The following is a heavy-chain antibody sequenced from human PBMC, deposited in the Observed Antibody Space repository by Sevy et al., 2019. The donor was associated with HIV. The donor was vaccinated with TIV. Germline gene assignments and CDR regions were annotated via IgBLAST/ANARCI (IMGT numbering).Heavy chain of an antibody. V-gene: IGHV3-30-3*01. Sequence: GGSLRLSCAVSGFSFSHYAIHWVRQAPGKGLEWVSLISYDGTYKYYADSVKGRFTISRDNSKNTLYLQMNSLRGNDTAVYYCARVAVSYCTNDCYHRFDYRGPGALVTVSS. CDR3: ARVAVSYCTNDCYHRFDY. CDR2: ISYDGTYK. CDR1: GFSFSHYA. J-gene: IGHJ4*02. D-gene: IGHD2-8*01.